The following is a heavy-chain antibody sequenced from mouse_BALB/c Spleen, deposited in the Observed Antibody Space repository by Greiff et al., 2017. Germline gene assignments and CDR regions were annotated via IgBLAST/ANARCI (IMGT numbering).Heavy chain of an antibody. J-gene: IGHJ3*01. Sequence: EVQRVESGGGLVKPGGSLKLSCAASGFTFSDYYMYWVRQTPEKRLEWVATISDGGSYTYYPDSVKGRFTISRDNAKNTLYLQMSSLKSEDTAMYYCASSFAYWGQGTLVTVSA. CDR3: ASSFAY. CDR1: GFTFSDYY. CDR2: ISDGGSYT. V-gene: IGHV5-4*02.